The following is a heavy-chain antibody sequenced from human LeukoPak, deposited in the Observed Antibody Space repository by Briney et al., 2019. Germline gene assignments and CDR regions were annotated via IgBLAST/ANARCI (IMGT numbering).Heavy chain of an antibody. V-gene: IGHV1-8*03. D-gene: IGHD1-7*01. CDR2: MNPNSGNT. CDR3: ARARTTLYYMDV. J-gene: IGHJ6*03. Sequence: GASVKVSCKASGYTFTSYDINWVRQATGQGLEWMGWMNPNSGNTGYAQKFQGRVTITRNTFISTAYMELSSLRSEDTAVYYCARARTTLYYMDVWGKGTTVTVSS. CDR1: GYTFTSYD.